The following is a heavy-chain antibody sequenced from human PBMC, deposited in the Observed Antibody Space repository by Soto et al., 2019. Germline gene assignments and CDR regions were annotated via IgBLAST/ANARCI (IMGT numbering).Heavy chain of an antibody. J-gene: IGHJ3*02. CDR1: GFSFDDYT. D-gene: IGHD3-22*01. CDR2: LSWNSGFS. V-gene: IGHV3-9*01. CDR3: AKGRGTIVVTDAYDI. Sequence: GGSLRLSCGGSGFSFDDYTMHWVRQAPGKGPEWVASLSWNSGFSGYADSVKGRFTISRDNAQSSVHLQMNNLRTEDTALYYCAKGRGTIVVTDAYDIWGQGTMVTISS.